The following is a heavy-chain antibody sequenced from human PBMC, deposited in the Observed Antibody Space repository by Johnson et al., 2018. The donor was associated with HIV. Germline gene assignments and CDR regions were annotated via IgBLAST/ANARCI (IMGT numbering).Heavy chain of an antibody. V-gene: IGHV3-30*19. CDR2: FSYDGSDK. D-gene: IGHD6-19*01. J-gene: IGHJ3*01. CDR1: GFTFSSYG. CDR3: ARDTGGSEF. Sequence: QVQLVESGGGVVQPWGSLRLSCAASGFTFSSYGMHWVRQAPGKGLAWVAVFSYDGSDKYYADSVKGRFTISRDTSKNSLYLQMNSLRVEDTAVYYCARDTGGSEFWGQGTVVTVSS.